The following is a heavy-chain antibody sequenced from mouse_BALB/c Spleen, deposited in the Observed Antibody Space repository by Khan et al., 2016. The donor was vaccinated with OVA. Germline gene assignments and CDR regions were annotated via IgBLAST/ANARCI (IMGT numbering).Heavy chain of an antibody. V-gene: IGHV1-7*01. D-gene: IGHD1-1*01. CDR1: GYTFINYW. CDR2: INPSTGYT. CDR3: ARRGLRWDFDY. Sequence: ESGAELAKPGASVKMSCKASGYTFINYWILWIKQRPGQGLEWIGYINPSTGYTEYNQNFKDKATLTADISSSTAYMQLSSLTSEDSAVYYCARRGLRWDFDYWGQGTTLTVSS. J-gene: IGHJ2*01.